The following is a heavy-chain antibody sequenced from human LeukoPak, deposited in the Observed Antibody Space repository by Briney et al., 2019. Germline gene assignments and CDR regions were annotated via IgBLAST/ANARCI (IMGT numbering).Heavy chain of an antibody. CDR1: GYSFTSQD. CDR3: TLYNY. Sequence: GASVKVSCKTSGYSFTSQDMHWVRQAPGQSLEWMGCINPGNGDTKYSQEFQGRVTITRDTSATTAYMELSSLRSDDMAVYYCTLYNYWGQGPLVTVSS. V-gene: IGHV1-3*03. J-gene: IGHJ4*02. CDR2: INPGNGDT. D-gene: IGHD2-2*02.